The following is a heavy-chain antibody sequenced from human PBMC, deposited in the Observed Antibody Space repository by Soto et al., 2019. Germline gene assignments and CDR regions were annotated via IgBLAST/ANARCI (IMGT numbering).Heavy chain of an antibody. D-gene: IGHD5-12*01. CDR3: AKDSGYSGYDVYDYYYGMDV. V-gene: IGHV3-30*18. CDR1: GFTFSLYG. CDR2: TSYDGSNK. Sequence: QVQLVESGGGVVQPGRSLRLSCAASGFTFSLYGMHWVRQAPGKGLEWVAVTSYDGSNKYYADSVKGRFTISRDNSKNTLYLQMNSLRVEDTAVYYCAKDSGYSGYDVYDYYYGMDVRGRGTTVTVSS. J-gene: IGHJ6*02.